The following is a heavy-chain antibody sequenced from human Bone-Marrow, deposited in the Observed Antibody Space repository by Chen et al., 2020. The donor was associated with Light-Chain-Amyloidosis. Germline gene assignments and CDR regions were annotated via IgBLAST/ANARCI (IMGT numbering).Heavy chain of an antibody. CDR3: ARHIRSRSFAWSGGIDV. Sequence: QVQLVQSGAEVKKPGSSVKVSCKTSGGTLSSFSVSWVRQAPGQRPEWMGAIIPCNVTKNYAGKFLGRVTLTADESTSTAYMELDSLRSDDTAVYYWARHIRSRSFAWSGGIDVWGQGTTVIVSS. V-gene: IGHV1-69*01. CDR2: IIPCNVTK. CDR1: GGTLSSFS. D-gene: IGHD3-9*01. J-gene: IGHJ6*02.